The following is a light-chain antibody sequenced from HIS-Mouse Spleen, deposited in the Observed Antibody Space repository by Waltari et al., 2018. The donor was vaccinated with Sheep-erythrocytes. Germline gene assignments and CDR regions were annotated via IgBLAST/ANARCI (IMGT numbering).Light chain of an antibody. J-gene: IGKJ1*01. CDR2: DAS. CDR1: QSVSSY. V-gene: IGKV3-11*01. Sequence: EIVLTQSPATLSLSPGERATLSCRASQSVSSYLAWYQQKPGQAPRLLIYDASNSATGIPARFSGSGSGTEFTLTISSLQPEDFATYYCQQLNSYLTWTFGQGTKVEIK. CDR3: QQLNSYLTWT.